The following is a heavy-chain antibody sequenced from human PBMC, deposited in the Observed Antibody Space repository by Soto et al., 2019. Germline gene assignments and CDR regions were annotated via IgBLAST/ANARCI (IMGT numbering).Heavy chain of an antibody. J-gene: IGHJ6*03. CDR3: ARGTQYYDILTAPRYYYYMDV. V-gene: IGHV4-34*01. CDR2: INHSGST. D-gene: IGHD3-9*01. CDR1: GGSFSGYY. Sequence: SETLSLTCAVYGGSFSGYYWSWIRQPPGKGLEWIGEINHSGSTNYNPSLKSRVTISVDTSKNQFSLKLSSVTTADTAVYYCARGTQYYDILTAPRYYYYMDVWGKGTTVTVSS.